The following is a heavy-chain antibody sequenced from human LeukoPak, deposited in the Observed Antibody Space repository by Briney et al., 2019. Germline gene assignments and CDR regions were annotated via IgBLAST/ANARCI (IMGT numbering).Heavy chain of an antibody. CDR3: GKDRGWFGGSLANFDY. J-gene: IGHJ4*02. CDR2: IGSNGGNI. D-gene: IGHD3-10*01. Sequence: PGGSLRLSCAASGFTFSSYAMSWVRQVPGRGLEWVSAIGSNGGNIHYADSVRGRFTISRDNSKNTMYLEMSSLRAEDTALYYCGKDRGWFGGSLANFDYWGQGTLVTVSS. V-gene: IGHV3-23*01. CDR1: GFTFSSYA.